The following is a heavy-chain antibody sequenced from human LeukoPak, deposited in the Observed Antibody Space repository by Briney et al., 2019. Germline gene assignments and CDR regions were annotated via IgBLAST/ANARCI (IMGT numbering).Heavy chain of an antibody. CDR2: IYSGGST. J-gene: IGHJ4*02. D-gene: IGHD1-1*01. CDR3: AKWNGGHYDY. Sequence: PGGSLRLSCAASGFTVSSNYMSWVRQAPGKGLEWVSVIYSGGSTYYADSVKGRFTISRDNAKNTLYLQMNSLRAEDMAVYYCAKWNGGHYDYWGQGTLVTVSS. V-gene: IGHV3-53*01. CDR1: GFTVSSNY.